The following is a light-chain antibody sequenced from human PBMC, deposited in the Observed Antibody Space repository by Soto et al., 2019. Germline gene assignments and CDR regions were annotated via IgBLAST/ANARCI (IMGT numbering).Light chain of an antibody. CDR2: EES. J-gene: IGKJ4*01. Sequence: DIQMTQSPTTLSASVGDRAIITCRASQTVRNWLAWFQQKPGEAPKLLIYEESTLHSGVPSRFSGRKSGTQFTLTIDSLQPEDFATYYCQQVKTYPRTFGGGTKVEIK. V-gene: IGKV1-5*01. CDR1: QTVRNW. CDR3: QQVKTYPRT.